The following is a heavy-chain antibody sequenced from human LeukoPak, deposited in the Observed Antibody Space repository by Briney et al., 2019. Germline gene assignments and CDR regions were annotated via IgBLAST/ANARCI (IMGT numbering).Heavy chain of an antibody. CDR2: ISNSSGSS. CDR1: GFTLSSYA. D-gene: IGHD3-22*01. J-gene: IGHJ4*02. CDR3: AIMHPYYDGSGYWVQ. Sequence: GGSLRLSCAPSGFTLSSYAMRDVRHAPGKGGECVSDISNSSGSSYYADSVKGRFTISRDNPRNTLYMQMNSLRAEDTALYYCAIMHPYYDGSGYWVQWGQGTLVTVSS. V-gene: IGHV3-23*01.